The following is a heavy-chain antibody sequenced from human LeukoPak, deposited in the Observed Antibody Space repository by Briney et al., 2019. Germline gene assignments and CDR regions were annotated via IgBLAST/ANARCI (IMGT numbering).Heavy chain of an antibody. Sequence: ASVKVSCKASGYTFTSYAISWVRQAPGQGLEWMGWISAYNGNTNYAQKLQGRVTMTTDTSTSTAYMELRSLRSDDTAVYYCARDPGYYDFWSGPPYYFDYWGQGTLVTASS. CDR3: ARDPGYYDFWSGPPYYFDY. J-gene: IGHJ4*02. V-gene: IGHV1-18*01. CDR1: GYTFTSYA. D-gene: IGHD3-3*01. CDR2: ISAYNGNT.